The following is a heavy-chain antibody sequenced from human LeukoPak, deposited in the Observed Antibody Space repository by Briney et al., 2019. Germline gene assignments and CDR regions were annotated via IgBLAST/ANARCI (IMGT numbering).Heavy chain of an antibody. D-gene: IGHD7-27*01. CDR1: GYTFTTYY. J-gene: IGHJ4*02. V-gene: IGHV1-46*01. Sequence: ASVKVSCKASGYTFTTYYMHWVRQAPGQGLEWMGIINPSGGSTSYAQKFQGRVTMTRDTSTSTVYMELSSLRSEDTAVHYCARDLPDPYLGIGIPDDYWGQGTLVTVSS. CDR2: INPSGGST. CDR3: ARDLPDPYLGIGIPDDY.